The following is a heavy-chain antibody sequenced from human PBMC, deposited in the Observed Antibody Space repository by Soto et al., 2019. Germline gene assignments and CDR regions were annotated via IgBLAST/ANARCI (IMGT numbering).Heavy chain of an antibody. J-gene: IGHJ6*02. CDR1: GFALSTSGVG. CDR3: AHRRYTAMVKGAYGMDV. V-gene: IGHV2-5*02. D-gene: IGHD5-18*01. CDR2: IYWDDDK. Sequence: QITLKESGPPLVKPTQTLTLTCTFSGFALSTSGVGVGWIRQPPGKALERLALIYWDDDKRYSPSLKSRLTTTNDTSKTQVVLTMTNMDPVDTATYYCAHRRYTAMVKGAYGMDVGGQETTVTVSS.